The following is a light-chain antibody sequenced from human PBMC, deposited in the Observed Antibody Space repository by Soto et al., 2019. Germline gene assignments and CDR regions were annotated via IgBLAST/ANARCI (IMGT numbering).Light chain of an antibody. CDR2: DVS. J-gene: IGLJ1*01. CDR1: SSDVGVYNY. CDR3: CSYAGSYTFV. Sequence: LTQPRSVSGSPGQSVTISCTGTSSDVGVYNYVSWYQQHPGKAPKIMIYDVSKRPSGVPDRFSGSKSDNTASLTISGLQAEDEADYYCCSYAGSYTFVFGIGTKVTVL. V-gene: IGLV2-11*01.